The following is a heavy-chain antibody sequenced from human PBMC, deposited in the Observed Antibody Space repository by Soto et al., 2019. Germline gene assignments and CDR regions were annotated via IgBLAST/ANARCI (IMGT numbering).Heavy chain of an antibody. D-gene: IGHD3-3*01. CDR1: GFTFSSYA. Sequence: QVQLVESGGGVVQPGRSLRLSCAASGFTFSSYAMHWVRQAPGKGLAWVAVISYDGSNQYYADSVKGRFTISRDNFKNTLYLQMNSLRAADTAVYYCARESSEYYDFWGGYSIKGMDVWGQGTTVTVSS. CDR2: ISYDGSNQ. J-gene: IGHJ6*02. CDR3: ARESSEYYDFWGGYSIKGMDV. V-gene: IGHV3-30-3*01.